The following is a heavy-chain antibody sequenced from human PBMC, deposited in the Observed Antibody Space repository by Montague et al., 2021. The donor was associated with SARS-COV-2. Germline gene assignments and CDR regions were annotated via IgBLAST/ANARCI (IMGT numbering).Heavy chain of an antibody. J-gene: IGHJ4*03. Sequence: SETLSLTCTVSGGSINYYYWHWLRQSAAKGLEWIGRIYSSCNANYSPSLKSRATMSVDTSQNQFSLKPNSLTAADTAVYYCARGDHPQSASWCFFDTWGQGALVTVSS. CDR2: IYSSCNA. D-gene: IGHD6-13*01. CDR3: ARGDHPQSASWCFFDT. CDR1: GGSINYYY. V-gene: IGHV4-4*07.